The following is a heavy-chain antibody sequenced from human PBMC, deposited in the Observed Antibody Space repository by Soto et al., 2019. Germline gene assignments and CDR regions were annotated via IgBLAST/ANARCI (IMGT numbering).Heavy chain of an antibody. D-gene: IGHD3-3*01. CDR3: ARGGIFGVVIEYYYYGMDV. CDR2: IYYSGST. V-gene: IGHV4-59*01. J-gene: IGHJ6*02. CDR1: GGSISSYY. Sequence: SETLSLTCTVSGGSISSYYWSWIRQPPGKGLEWIGYIYYSGSTNYNPSLKSRVTISVDTSKNQFSLKLSSVTAADTAVYYCARGGIFGVVIEYYYYGMDVWGQGTTVTVS.